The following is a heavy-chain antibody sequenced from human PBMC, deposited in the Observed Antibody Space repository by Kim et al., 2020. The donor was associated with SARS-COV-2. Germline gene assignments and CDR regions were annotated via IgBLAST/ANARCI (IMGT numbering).Heavy chain of an antibody. Sequence: QKFQGSVTMTRNTSISTAYMELSSLRSEDTAVYYCARLLLWFGGTYYFDYWGQGTLVTVSS. V-gene: IGHV1-8*01. CDR3: ARLLLWFGGTYYFDY. J-gene: IGHJ4*02. D-gene: IGHD3-10*01.